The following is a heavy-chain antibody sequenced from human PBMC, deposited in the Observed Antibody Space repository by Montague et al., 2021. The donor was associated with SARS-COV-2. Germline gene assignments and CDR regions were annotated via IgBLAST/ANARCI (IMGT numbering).Heavy chain of an antibody. J-gene: IGHJ6*02. Sequence: PALVKPTQTLTLTCTFSGFSLSTSGMCMTWIRQPPGKALEWLARIDWDGDKYYNTSLKSRLTISKDTSKNLVVLTMTNMDPVDTATYYCARLSGVAPRCYYEGMDVWGQGTAVTVSS. D-gene: IGHD7-27*01. CDR3: ARLSGVAPRCYYEGMDV. V-gene: IGHV2-70*11. CDR1: GFSLSTSGMC. CDR2: IDWDGDK.